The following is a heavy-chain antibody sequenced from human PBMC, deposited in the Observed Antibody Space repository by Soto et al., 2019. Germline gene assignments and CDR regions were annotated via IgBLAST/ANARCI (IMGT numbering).Heavy chain of an antibody. J-gene: IGHJ5*02. CDR2: IYYSGSS. CDR1: GGSISSGGYH. Sequence: QVQLQESGPGLVKPSQTLSLTCTVSGGSISSGGYHWSWIRQHPGKGLEWVGHIYYSGSSNYNPSLKSRVTISVDTSKNQFSLKVSSVTAADTAMYYCARFPGGYCSRTSCHNWLDPWGQGTLVTVSS. V-gene: IGHV4-31*03. D-gene: IGHD2-2*01. CDR3: ARFPGGYCSRTSCHNWLDP.